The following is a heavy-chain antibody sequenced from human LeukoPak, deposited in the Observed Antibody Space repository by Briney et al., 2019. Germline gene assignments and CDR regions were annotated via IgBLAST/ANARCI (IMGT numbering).Heavy chain of an antibody. CDR2: IYYTGST. Sequence: SETLSLTCTVSGGSIRAYYWSWIWQPPGKGLEWIGYIYYTGSTNYSPSLKSRVTISVDTSNNQFSLKLRSVTAADTAVYYCARDGVAATERWFDPWGQGTLVTVSS. V-gene: IGHV4-59*01. J-gene: IGHJ5*02. CDR3: ARDGVAATERWFDP. CDR1: GGSIRAYY. D-gene: IGHD2-15*01.